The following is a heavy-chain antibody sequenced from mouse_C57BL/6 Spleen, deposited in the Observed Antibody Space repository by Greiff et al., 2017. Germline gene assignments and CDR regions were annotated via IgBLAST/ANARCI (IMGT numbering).Heavy chain of an antibody. J-gene: IGHJ4*01. Sequence: QVQLQQPGAELVRPGSSVKLSCKASGYTFTSYWMDWVKQRPGQGLEWIGNIYPSDSETHYNQKFKDKATLTVDKSYSAAYMQLSSLTSEDAAVYYCARRFTTGRPMDYWGQGTSVTVSS. D-gene: IGHD1-1*01. CDR1: GYTFTSYW. CDR3: ARRFTTGRPMDY. V-gene: IGHV1-61*01. CDR2: IYPSDSET.